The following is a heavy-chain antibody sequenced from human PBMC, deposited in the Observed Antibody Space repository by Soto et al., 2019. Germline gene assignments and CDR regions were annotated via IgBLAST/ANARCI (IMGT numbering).Heavy chain of an antibody. CDR2: IGPESGAT. J-gene: IGHJ4*02. CDR1: GYTFTGHY. Sequence: ASVKVSCKTSGYTFTGHYIHWVRQAPQQGPEWMGEIGPESGATRYAEKFRGRVTMTMDTSITTVYMELKNLSPDDTAVYYCGRGRSGQIVVFYWGQGTPVTVYS. D-gene: IGHD1-26*01. V-gene: IGHV1-2*02. CDR3: GRGRSGQIVVFY.